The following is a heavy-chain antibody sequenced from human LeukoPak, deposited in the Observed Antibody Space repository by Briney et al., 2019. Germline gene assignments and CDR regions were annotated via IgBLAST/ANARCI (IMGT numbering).Heavy chain of an antibody. CDR2: IYYSGST. V-gene: IGHV4-59*01. CDR3: ARSDGSGSYGY. D-gene: IGHD3-10*01. J-gene: IGHJ4*02. Sequence: SETLSLTCTVSGGSISSYYWSWIRQPPGKGLEWIGYIYYSGSTNYNPSLKSRVTISVDTSKNQFSLKLSSVTAADTAVYYCARSDGSGSYGYWGQGILVTVSS. CDR1: GGSISSYY.